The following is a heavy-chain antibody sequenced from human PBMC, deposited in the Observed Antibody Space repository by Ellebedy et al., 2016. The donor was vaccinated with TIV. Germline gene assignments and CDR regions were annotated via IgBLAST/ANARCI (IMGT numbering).Heavy chain of an antibody. Sequence: AASVKVSCKASGYTFTSYDINWVRQAPGQGLEWLGWVSASNTNTHYVKKFQDRITMTTDTSTSTAYLDLRNLRSDDTAVYYCARASIAYYYYGLDVWGPGTTVTVS. CDR2: VSASNTNT. D-gene: IGHD6-6*01. CDR1: GYTFTSYD. V-gene: IGHV1-18*01. J-gene: IGHJ6*02. CDR3: ARASIAYYYYGLDV.